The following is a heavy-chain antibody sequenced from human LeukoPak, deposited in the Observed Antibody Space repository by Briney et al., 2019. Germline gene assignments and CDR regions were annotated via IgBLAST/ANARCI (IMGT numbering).Heavy chain of an antibody. CDR2: ISGSGGST. Sequence: PGGSLRLSCAASTFTFSSYAMTWVRQTPGKGLEWVSSISGSGGSTYYADSVKGRFTISRDNAKNSLYLQMNSLRAEDTAVYYCARDAGSYYNRNWFDPWGQGTLVTVSS. CDR1: TFTFSSYA. D-gene: IGHD3-10*01. V-gene: IGHV3-23*01. CDR3: ARDAGSYYNRNWFDP. J-gene: IGHJ5*02.